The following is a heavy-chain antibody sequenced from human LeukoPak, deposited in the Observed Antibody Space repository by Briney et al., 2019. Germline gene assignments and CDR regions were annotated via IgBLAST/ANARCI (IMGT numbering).Heavy chain of an antibody. CDR3: ARRIAVSPYDAFDI. CDR2: INPNSGGT. V-gene: IGHV1-2*02. D-gene: IGHD6-19*01. J-gene: IGHJ3*02. CDR1: GYTFTGYY. Sequence: GASVKVSCKASGYTFTGYYMHWVRQAPGQGLEWMGWINPNSGGTNYAQKFQGRVTMTRDTSTSTVYMELSSLRSEDAAVYYCARRIAVSPYDAFDIWGQGTMVTVSS.